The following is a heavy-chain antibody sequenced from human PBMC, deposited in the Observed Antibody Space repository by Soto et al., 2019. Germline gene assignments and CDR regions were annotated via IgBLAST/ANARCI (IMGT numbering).Heavy chain of an antibody. CDR3: ACLDYYYYMDV. CDR2: ISSSSSTI. V-gene: IGHV3-48*01. CDR1: GFTFSSYS. Sequence: PGGALRLSCAASGFTFSSYSMNWVRQAPWKGLEWVSYISSSSSTIYYADSVKGRFTISRDNAKNSLYLQMNSLRAEDTAVYYCACLDYYYYMDVWGKGTTVTVSS. J-gene: IGHJ6*03. D-gene: IGHD1-1*01.